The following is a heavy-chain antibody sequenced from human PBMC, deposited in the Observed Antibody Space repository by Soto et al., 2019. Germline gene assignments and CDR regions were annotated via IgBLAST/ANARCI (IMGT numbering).Heavy chain of an antibody. CDR2: ISSSGSTI. CDR3: ARDNPSYGDYEYYYYYYMDV. V-gene: IGHV3-11*01. Sequence: GGSLRLSCAASGFTFSDYYMSWIRQAPGKGLEWVSYISSSGSTIYYADSVKGRFTISRGNAKNSLYLQMKSLRAEDTAVYYCARDNPSYGDYEYYYYYYMDVWGKGTTVTVSS. D-gene: IGHD4-17*01. J-gene: IGHJ6*03. CDR1: GFTFSDYY.